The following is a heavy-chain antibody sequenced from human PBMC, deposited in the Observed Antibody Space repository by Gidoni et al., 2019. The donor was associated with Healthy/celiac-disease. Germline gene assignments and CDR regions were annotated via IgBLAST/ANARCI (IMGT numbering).Heavy chain of an antibody. CDR2: IIPIFGTA. V-gene: IGHV1-69*01. CDR1: GGTFSRYA. Sequence: QVQLVQSGAEVKKPGSSVTVSCKASGGTFSRYAIRWVRQAPGQGLEWMGGIIPIFGTANYAQKFQGRVTITADESTSTAYMELSSLRSEDTAVYYCARDRLVGATNSYYYYYYGMDVWGQGTTVTVSS. CDR3: ARDRLVGATNSYYYYYYGMDV. J-gene: IGHJ6*02. D-gene: IGHD1-26*01.